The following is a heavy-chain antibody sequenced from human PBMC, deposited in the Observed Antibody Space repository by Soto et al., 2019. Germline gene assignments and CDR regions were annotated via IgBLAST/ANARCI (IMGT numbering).Heavy chain of an antibody. J-gene: IGHJ4*02. CDR3: ARHTSHYHDN. Sequence: VKVSCKAPCYTFITYGVNCVRQAPGQGLQWMGWPTPYNAKTHYAQKFQDRVTMTTDTAAKTTYLELRRLTSDDSAMYFCARHTSHYHDNWGQGTLVPVSS. V-gene: IGHV1-18*01. D-gene: IGHD2-2*01. CDR2: PTPYNAKT. CDR1: CYTFITYG.